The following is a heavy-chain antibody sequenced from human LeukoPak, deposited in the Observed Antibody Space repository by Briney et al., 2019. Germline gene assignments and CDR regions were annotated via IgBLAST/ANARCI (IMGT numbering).Heavy chain of an antibody. CDR1: GGSITSYY. D-gene: IGHD1-26*01. CDR2: IYYIGST. Sequence: SETLSLTCAVSGGSITSYYWSWIRQPPGKGLECIGYIYYIGSTNYNPSLKSRVTISLDTSKSQFSLKLTSVTPADTAVYYCARGGIVGSRTNWFDPWGQGILVTVSS. V-gene: IGHV4-59*01. J-gene: IGHJ5*02. CDR3: ARGGIVGSRTNWFDP.